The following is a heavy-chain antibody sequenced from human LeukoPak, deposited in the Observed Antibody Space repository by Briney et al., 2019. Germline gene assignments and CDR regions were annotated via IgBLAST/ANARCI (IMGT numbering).Heavy chain of an antibody. CDR2: IIPIFGTA. V-gene: IGHV1-69*05. J-gene: IGHJ4*02. D-gene: IGHD1-1*01. Sequence: SSVTVSCKASGGTFSSYAISWVRQAPGQGLEWMGGIIPIFGTANYVQKFQGRVTITTDESTSTAYMELSSLRPEDTAVYYCARGARQTGTRFDYWGQGTLVTVSS. CDR3: ARGARQTGTRFDY. CDR1: GGTFSSYA.